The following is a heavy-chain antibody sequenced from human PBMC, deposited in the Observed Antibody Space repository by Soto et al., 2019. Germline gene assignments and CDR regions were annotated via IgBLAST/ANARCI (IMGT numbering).Heavy chain of an antibody. CDR2: INHSGST. V-gene: IGHV4-34*01. CDR3: ARKPVVPAAKHWFDP. Sequence: SETLSLTCAVYGGSFSGYYWSWIRQPPGKGLEWIGEINHSGSTNYNPSLKSRVTISVDTSKNQFSLKLSSVTAADTAVYYCARKPVVPAAKHWFDPWGQGTLVTVSS. CDR1: GGSFSGYY. D-gene: IGHD2-2*01. J-gene: IGHJ5*02.